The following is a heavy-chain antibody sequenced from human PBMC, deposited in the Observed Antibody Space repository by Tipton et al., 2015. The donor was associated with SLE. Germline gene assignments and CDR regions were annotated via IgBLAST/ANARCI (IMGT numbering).Heavy chain of an antibody. CDR2: IYYSGST. V-gene: IGHV4-59*12. CDR3: ARDPGNGERQLVLYYYYGMDV. D-gene: IGHD6-6*01. Sequence: TLSLTCAVYGGSFSGYYWSWIRQPPGKGLEWIGYIYYSGSTNYNPSLKSRVTISVDTSKNQFSLKLSSVTAADTAVYYCARDPGNGERQLVLYYYYGMDVWGQGTTVTVSS. J-gene: IGHJ6*02. CDR1: GGSFSGYY.